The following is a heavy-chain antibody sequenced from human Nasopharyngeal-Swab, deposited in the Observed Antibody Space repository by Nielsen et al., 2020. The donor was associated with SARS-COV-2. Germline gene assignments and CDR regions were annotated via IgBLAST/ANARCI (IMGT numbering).Heavy chain of an antibody. V-gene: IGHV1-69*13. Sequence: SVKVSCKASEGTFSSYAISWVRQAPGQGLEWMGGIIPIFGTANYAQKFQGRVTITADESTSTAYMELSSLRSEDTAVYYCARGGYYGSGSYFHYYYGMDVWGQGTTVTVSS. CDR3: ARGGYYGSGSYFHYYYGMDV. D-gene: IGHD3-10*01. CDR1: EGTFSSYA. CDR2: IIPIFGTA. J-gene: IGHJ6*02.